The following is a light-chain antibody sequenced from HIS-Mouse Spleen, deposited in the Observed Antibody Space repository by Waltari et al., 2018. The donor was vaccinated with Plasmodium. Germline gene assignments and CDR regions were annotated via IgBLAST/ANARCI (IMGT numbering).Light chain of an antibody. Sequence: QSALTQPPSASGSPGQSVTIPCTGPSSDVGGYNYVSWYQQHPGQAPKLMIYEVSKRPSGVPDRFSGSKSGNTASLTVSGLQAEDEADYYCSSYAGSNNLVFGGRTKLTVL. CDR3: SSYAGSNNLV. J-gene: IGLJ2*01. CDR1: SSDVGGYNY. V-gene: IGLV2-8*01. CDR2: EVS.